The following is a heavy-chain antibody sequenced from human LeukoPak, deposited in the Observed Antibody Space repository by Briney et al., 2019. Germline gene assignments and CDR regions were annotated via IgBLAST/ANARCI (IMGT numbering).Heavy chain of an antibody. Sequence: PGGSLRLSCAASGCTFSRYWMNWVRLAPGKGLVWVSRINSDGSTTRYADSVKGRFTISRDNAKNTMYGQMNSLRAEDTAVYYCAREIFYGKDVWGQGTTVTVSS. CDR1: GCTFSRYW. V-gene: IGHV3-74*01. J-gene: IGHJ6*02. CDR3: AREIFYGKDV. CDR2: INSDGSTT.